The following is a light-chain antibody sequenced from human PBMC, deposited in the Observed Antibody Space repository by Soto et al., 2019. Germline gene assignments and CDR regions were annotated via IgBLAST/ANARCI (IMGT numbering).Light chain of an antibody. CDR2: AAS. CDR1: QGISSW. V-gene: IGKV1-12*01. J-gene: IGKJ5*01. CDR3: QQRSNWPPVT. Sequence: DIQMTQSPASVSASVGDRITITCRATQGISSWLAWYQQKPGKAPKLLIYAASSLQSGVPSRFSGSGSGTDFTLTISSLEPEDFAVYYCQQRSNWPPVTFGQGTRLEI.